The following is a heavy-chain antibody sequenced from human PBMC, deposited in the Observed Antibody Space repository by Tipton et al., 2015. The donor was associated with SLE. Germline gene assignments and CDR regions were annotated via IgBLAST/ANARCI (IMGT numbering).Heavy chain of an antibody. CDR2: IHYSGST. CDR3: VRVEGAYDQYYFDS. V-gene: IGHV4-59*01. J-gene: IGHJ4*02. Sequence: LRLSCPVSGGSISRYYWSWIRQPPGQRLEWIGYIHYSGSTKYSPSLKSRVTMSVDTSKNQFSLKLSSVTAADTAVYYCVRVEGAYDQYYFDSWGQGTLVTVSS. CDR1: GGSISRYY. D-gene: IGHD5-12*01.